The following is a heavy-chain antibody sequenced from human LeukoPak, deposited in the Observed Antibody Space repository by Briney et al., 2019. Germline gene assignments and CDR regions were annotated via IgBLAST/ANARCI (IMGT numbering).Heavy chain of an antibody. Sequence: PGGSLRLSCAASGFTVSSNYMSWVRQAPGKGLEWVSVIYSGGSTYYADSVKGRFTISRDNSKNTLYLQMNSLRAEDTAVYYCARDRVGATTLVRVGDYWGQGTLVTVSS. J-gene: IGHJ4*02. D-gene: IGHD1-26*01. CDR2: IYSGGST. CDR1: GFTVSSNY. V-gene: IGHV3-66*01. CDR3: ARDRVGATTLVRVGDY.